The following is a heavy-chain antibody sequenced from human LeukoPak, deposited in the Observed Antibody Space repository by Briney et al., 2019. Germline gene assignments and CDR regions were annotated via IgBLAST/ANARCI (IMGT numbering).Heavy chain of an antibody. CDR1: GFTFSSYA. J-gene: IGHJ4*02. V-gene: IGHV3-21*01. CDR2: ISSSSTYI. CDR3: ARDDGDYVIDY. D-gene: IGHD4-17*01. Sequence: GGSLRLSCAASGFTFSSYAMHWVRQAPGKGLEWVSSISSSSTYIYYADSVKGRFTISRDNAKNSLYLQMNSLRAEDTAVYYCARDDGDYVIDYWGQGTLVTVSS.